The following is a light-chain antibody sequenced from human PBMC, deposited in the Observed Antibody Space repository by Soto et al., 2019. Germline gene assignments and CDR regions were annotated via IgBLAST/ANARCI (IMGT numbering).Light chain of an antibody. J-gene: IGKJ1*01. CDR1: QTIRSNY. CDR3: QQYGSSPWT. CDR2: GAS. V-gene: IGKV3-20*01. Sequence: ETVLTQSPGTLSLSPGERATLSCRASQTIRSNYLAWYRQTPGQAPRLLIYGASNRATGIADRFSGSGSGTDFTISISRLEPEDFALYYCQQYGSSPWTFGQGTKVEIK.